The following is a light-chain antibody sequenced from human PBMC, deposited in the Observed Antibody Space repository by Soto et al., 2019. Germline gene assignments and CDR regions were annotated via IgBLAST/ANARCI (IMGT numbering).Light chain of an antibody. J-gene: IGKJ3*01. Sequence: DIQMTQSPSSVSASVGDRVTITCRASQGIGDWLAWYQQKPGKAPKLLISAASNLESRVPSRFSCCGSGTDFSLTITGLVSDDFATFYCQQSVSFPFTFGPGNKVDI. CDR2: AAS. V-gene: IGKV1-12*01. CDR3: QQSVSFPFT. CDR1: QGIGDW.